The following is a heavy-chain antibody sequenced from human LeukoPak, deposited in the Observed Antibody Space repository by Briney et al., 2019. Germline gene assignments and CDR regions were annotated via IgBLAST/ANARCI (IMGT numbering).Heavy chain of an antibody. V-gene: IGHV3-72*01. CDR2: TRNKANSYTT. D-gene: IGHD2-15*01. J-gene: IGHJ6*02. CDR3: ARGLQINCSGGSCYPYYYYGMDV. CDR1: GFTFSDHY. Sequence: GGSLRLSCAASGFTFSDHYMDWVRQAPGKGLEWVGRTRNKANSYTTEYAASVKGRFTISRDDSKNSLYLQMNSLRAGDTAVYYCARGLQINCSGGSCYPYYYYGMDVWGQGTTVTVSS.